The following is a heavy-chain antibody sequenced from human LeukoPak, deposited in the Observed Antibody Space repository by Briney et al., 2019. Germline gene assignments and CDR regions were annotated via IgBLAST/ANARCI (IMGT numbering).Heavy chain of an antibody. J-gene: IGHJ6*02. V-gene: IGHV3-64*01. CDR2: ITSNGGNT. Sequence: GGSLRLSCAASGFTFRNSAMHWVRQARGRGLEYVSGITSNGGNTYYSNPVEGRFTISRDNSKNTLYLQMGSLRPDDMAVYYCAKWYNSLDVWGRGTTVTVSS. D-gene: IGHD1-1*01. CDR1: GFTFRNSA. CDR3: AKWYNSLDV.